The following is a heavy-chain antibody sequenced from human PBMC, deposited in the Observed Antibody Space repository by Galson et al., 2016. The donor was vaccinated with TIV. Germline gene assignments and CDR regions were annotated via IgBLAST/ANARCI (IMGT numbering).Heavy chain of an antibody. V-gene: IGHV1-24*01. CDR3: ARDHPQGWGFDC. Sequence: SVKVSCKVSGYRLSKLSMYWVRQAPGKGLEWMGGYDRENGERVHTQKFQGRVTMTEDSSTDTAYMDLRSLRSEDTAVYYCARDHPQGWGFDCWGQGTLVTVSS. CDR2: YDRENGER. D-gene: IGHD7-27*01. J-gene: IGHJ4*02. CDR1: GYRLSKLS.